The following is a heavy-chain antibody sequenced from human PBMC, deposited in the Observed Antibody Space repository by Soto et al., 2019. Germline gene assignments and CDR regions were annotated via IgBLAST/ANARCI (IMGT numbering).Heavy chain of an antibody. V-gene: IGHV3-48*02. J-gene: IGHJ4*02. CDR1: GFTFSSYS. CDR2: ISSSSSTI. Sequence: EVQLVESGGGLVQPGGSLRLSCAASGFTFSSYSMNWVRQAPGKGLEWVSYISSSSSTIYYADSVKGRFTISRDNAKNSLYMQMNSLRYEDTAVYYCARDVITIFGVVDYWGQGTLVTVSS. CDR3: ARDVITIFGVVDY. D-gene: IGHD3-3*01.